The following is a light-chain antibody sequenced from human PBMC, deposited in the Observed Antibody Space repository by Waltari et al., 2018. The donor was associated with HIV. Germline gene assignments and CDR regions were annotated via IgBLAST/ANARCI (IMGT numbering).Light chain of an antibody. CDR2: ENN. Sequence: QSVLTQPPSVSASPAPEVTISASAISSNRVKIFVSRFKQLPGTAPKLLSYENNKRPSGIPDRFSGSKSGTSATLGITGLQTGDEADYYCGTWDSSLSGVVFGGGTKLTVL. CDR3: GTWDSSLSGVV. J-gene: IGLJ2*01. V-gene: IGLV1-51*01. CDR1: SSNRVKIF.